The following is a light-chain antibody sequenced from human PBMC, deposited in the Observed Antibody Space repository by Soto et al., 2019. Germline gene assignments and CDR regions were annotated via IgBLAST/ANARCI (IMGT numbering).Light chain of an antibody. CDR3: TSFTSSSTWV. CDR1: SSDVGGYNY. CDR2: EVS. Sequence: QSALTQPASVSGSPGQSITISCTGTSSDVGGYNYVSWFQQHPGKAPKLKIYEVSNRPSGVSNRFSGSKSGYTASLTISELRAEDEADYYCTSFTSSSTWVFGGGTNVPVL. J-gene: IGLJ3*02. V-gene: IGLV2-14*03.